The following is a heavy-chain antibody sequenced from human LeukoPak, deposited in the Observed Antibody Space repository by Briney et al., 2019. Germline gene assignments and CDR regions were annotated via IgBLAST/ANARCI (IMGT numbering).Heavy chain of an antibody. D-gene: IGHD3-10*01. CDR3: ARIKLLWFGELYFDY. CDR2: TFYGGST. Sequence: PSETLSLTCTVSDVSISSYYWTWIRQPPGRGLEWIGYTFYGGSTNYNPSLKSRVNISVDTSKNQFSLKLSSVTAADTAVYYCARIKLLWFGELYFDYWGQGTLVTVSS. CDR1: DVSISSYY. V-gene: IGHV4-59*12. J-gene: IGHJ4*02.